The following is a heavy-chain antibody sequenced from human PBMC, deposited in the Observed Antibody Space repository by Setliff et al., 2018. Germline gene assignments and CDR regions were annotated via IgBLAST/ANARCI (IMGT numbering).Heavy chain of an antibody. CDR1: GGSISSYY. J-gene: IGHJ6*03. V-gene: IGHV4-4*08. Sequence: SETLSLTCTVSGGSISSYYWSWIRQPPGKGLEWIGHIYASGSTNYNPSLKRRVTLSVDTSKNQFSLKVSSLTAADTAVYYCARAPPNRYSGSYEYFYMDVWGKGTTVTVSS. D-gene: IGHD1-26*01. CDR3: ARAPPNRYSGSYEYFYMDV. CDR2: IYASGST.